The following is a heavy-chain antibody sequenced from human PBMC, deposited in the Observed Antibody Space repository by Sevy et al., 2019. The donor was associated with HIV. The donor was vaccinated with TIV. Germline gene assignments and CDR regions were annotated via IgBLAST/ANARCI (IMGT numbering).Heavy chain of an antibody. Sequence: GGCLRLYCAASGFDVSNNYMSWVRQAPGKGLECVSVIYTGGSTYYAESVTGRFTMSRDTSKNTVYLQMDSLCADDTAVYYCARDHGGVQDWYFDLWGRGILVTVSS. CDR1: GFDVSNNY. CDR3: ARDHGGVQDWYFDL. D-gene: IGHD2-8*02. V-gene: IGHV3-53*01. J-gene: IGHJ2*01. CDR2: IYTGGST.